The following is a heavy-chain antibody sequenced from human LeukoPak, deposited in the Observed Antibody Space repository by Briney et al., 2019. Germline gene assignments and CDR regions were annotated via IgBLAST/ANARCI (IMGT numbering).Heavy chain of an antibody. J-gene: IGHJ4*02. CDR3: ASIKAYGGNPLGY. V-gene: IGHV3-21*01. D-gene: IGHD4-23*01. Sequence: PGGSLRLSCAASGFTFSSYSMNWVRQAPGKGLEWVSSISSSSSYIYYADSVKGRFTISRDNAKNSLYLQMNSLRVEDTAVYYCASIKAYGGNPLGYWGQGTLVTVSS. CDR1: GFTFSSYS. CDR2: ISSSSSYI.